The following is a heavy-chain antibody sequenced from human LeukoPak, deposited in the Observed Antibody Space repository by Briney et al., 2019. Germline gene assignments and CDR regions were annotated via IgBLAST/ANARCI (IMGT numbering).Heavy chain of an antibody. V-gene: IGHV4-59*01. Sequence: PSETLSLTCTVSGGSISSYYWSWIRHPPGKGLEWIGYIYYSGSTNYNPSLKSRVTISVDTSKNQFSLKLSSVTAADTAVYYCARADYMDVWGKGTTVTVSS. CDR3: ARADYMDV. J-gene: IGHJ6*03. CDR2: IYYSGST. CDR1: GGSISSYY.